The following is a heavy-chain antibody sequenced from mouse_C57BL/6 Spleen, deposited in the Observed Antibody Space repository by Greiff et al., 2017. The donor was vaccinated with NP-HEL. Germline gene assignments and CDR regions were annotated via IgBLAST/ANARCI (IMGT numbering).Heavy chain of an antibody. CDR1: GCTFTSYW. CDR2: IDPSDSYT. Sequence: QVQLQQPGAELVMPGASVKLSCKASGCTFTSYWMHWVKQRPGQGLEWIGEIDPSDSYTNYNQKFKGKSTLTVDKSSSTAYMQLSSLTSEDSAVYYCALTGTRYFDYWGQGTTLTVSS. J-gene: IGHJ2*01. V-gene: IGHV1-69*01. D-gene: IGHD4-1*01. CDR3: ALTGTRYFDY.